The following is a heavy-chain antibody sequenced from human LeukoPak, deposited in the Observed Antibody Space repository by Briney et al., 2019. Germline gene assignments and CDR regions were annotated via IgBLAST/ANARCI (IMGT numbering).Heavy chain of an antibody. CDR1: GFTFSSYS. CDR3: ARDPALDY. V-gene: IGHV3-48*01. CDR2: ISSDSNTI. J-gene: IGHJ4*02. Sequence: PGGSLRLSCAASGFTFSSYSMNWVRQAPGKGLEWVSYISSDSNTIYYADSVKGRFTISRDNSKNTLYLQMNSLRAEDTAVYYCARDPALDYWGQGTLVTVSS.